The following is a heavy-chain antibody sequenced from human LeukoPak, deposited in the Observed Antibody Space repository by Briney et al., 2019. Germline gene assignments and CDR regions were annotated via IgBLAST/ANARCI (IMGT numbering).Heavy chain of an antibody. CDR3: AITDIAAAGRGGWFDP. CDR1: GYSFTSYW. V-gene: IGHV5-51*01. CDR2: IYPGDSDT. J-gene: IGHJ5*02. D-gene: IGHD6-13*01. Sequence: GESLKISCKGSGYSFTSYWIGWVRQMPGKGLEWMGIIYPGDSDTRYSPSFQGQVTISADKSISTAYLQWSSLKASDTAMYYCAITDIAAAGRGGWFDPWGQGTLVTVSS.